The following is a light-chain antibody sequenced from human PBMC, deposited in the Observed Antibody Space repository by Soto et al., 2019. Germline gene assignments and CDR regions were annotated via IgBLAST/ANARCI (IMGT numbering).Light chain of an antibody. CDR3: QLRSNWPPFT. CDR1: HSISSY. V-gene: IGKV3-11*01. J-gene: IGKJ3*01. Sequence: DIVMTQSPLSLPVTPGEPASISCRSSHSISSYLAWYQQKPGQTPRLLMYDASNRATGIPARFSGSGSGTDFTLTISSLEPEDFAVYYCQLRSNWPPFTFGPGTKVDIK. CDR2: DAS.